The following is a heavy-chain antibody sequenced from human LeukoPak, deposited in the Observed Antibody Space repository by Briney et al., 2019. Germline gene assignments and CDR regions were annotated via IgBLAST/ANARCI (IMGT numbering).Heavy chain of an antibody. J-gene: IGHJ5*02. D-gene: IGHD3-22*01. CDR2: INPNSGGT. V-gene: IGHV1-2*02. CDR3: ARVPEENTMIVVVEGRWFVP. CDR1: GYTFTGYY. Sequence: ASVTVSCKASGYTFTGYYMHWVRQAPGQGLEWMGWINPNSGGTNYAQEVPGRVTMTRDTSISTAYMELSRLRSDDTAVYYCARVPEENTMIVVVEGRWFVPWGQGTLGSVS.